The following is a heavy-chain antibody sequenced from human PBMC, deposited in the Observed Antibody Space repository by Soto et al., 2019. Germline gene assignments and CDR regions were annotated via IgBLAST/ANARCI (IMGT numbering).Heavy chain of an antibody. D-gene: IGHD4-17*01. J-gene: IGHJ4*02. CDR3: ARTDYGDNFDY. CDR1: CYTFTSYG. Sequence: SVKVSFRASCYTFTSYGISWVRQAPGQGLEWMGWISAYNGNTNYAQKLQGRVTMTTDTSTSTAYMELRSLRSDDTAVYYCARTDYGDNFDYWGQGTLVTVSS. V-gene: IGHV1-18*04. CDR2: ISAYNGNT.